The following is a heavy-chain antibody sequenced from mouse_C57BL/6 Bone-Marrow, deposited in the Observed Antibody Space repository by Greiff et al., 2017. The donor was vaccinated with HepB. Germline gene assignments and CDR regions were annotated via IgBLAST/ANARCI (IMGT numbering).Heavy chain of an antibody. CDR2: IFPGSGST. J-gene: IGHJ4*01. Sequence: VKLQESGPELVKPGASVKISCKASGYTFTDYYINWVKQRPGQGLEWIGWIFPGSGSTYYNEKFKGKATLTVDKSSSTAYMLLSSLTAEDSAVYFCARRGYLLRYYAMDYWGQGTSVTVSS. CDR1: GYTFTDYY. V-gene: IGHV1-75*01. CDR3: ARRGYLLRYYAMDY. D-gene: IGHD1-1*01.